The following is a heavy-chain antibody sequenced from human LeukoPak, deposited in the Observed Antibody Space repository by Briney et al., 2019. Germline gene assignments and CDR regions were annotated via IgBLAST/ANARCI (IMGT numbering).Heavy chain of an antibody. V-gene: IGHV3-23*01. CDR1: GFTFGAHA. CDR3: VKESPYAPSRYFYMDV. J-gene: IGHJ6*03. Sequence: PGGSLRLSCAASGFTFGAHAMSWVRQAPGKGLEWVSAINHGGSATYYADSVKGRFSISRDNSKNTLYLQMDSLKVEDTALYYCVKESPYAPSRYFYMDVWGQGTTVTVSS. CDR2: INHGGSAT. D-gene: IGHD4-17*01.